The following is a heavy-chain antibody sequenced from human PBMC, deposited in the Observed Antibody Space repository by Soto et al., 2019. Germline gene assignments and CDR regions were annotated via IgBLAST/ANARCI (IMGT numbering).Heavy chain of an antibody. CDR2: ISAHNGNT. CDR1: GYGFTTYG. V-gene: IGHV1-18*01. D-gene: IGHD1-1*01. J-gene: IGHJ4*02. CDR3: ARGRYGDY. Sequence: QVHLVQSGAEVKKPGASVKVSCKGSGYGFTTYGITWVRQAPGQGLGWMAWISAHNGNTNYAQKVQGRVTVTRDTSTSTAYMELRSLRYDDTAVYYCARGRYGDYWGQGALVTVSS.